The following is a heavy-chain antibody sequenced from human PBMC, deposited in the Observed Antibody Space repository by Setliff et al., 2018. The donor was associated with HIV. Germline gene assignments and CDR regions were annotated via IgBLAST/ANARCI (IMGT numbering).Heavy chain of an antibody. D-gene: IGHD2-21*01. Sequence: SETLSLTCTVSGASISSGSYYWSWVRQTAEKRLEWIGHIYISGNSNYNPSLRSRVTISLDTSENQLSLKFNSVTAADTAVYFCAREIGITKSPYWYFDLWGRGTLVTVSS. CDR2: IYISGNS. CDR1: GASISSGSYY. J-gene: IGHJ2*01. V-gene: IGHV4-61*09. CDR3: AREIGITKSPYWYFDL.